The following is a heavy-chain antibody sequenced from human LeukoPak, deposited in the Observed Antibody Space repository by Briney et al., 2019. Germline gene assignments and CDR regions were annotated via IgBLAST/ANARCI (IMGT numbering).Heavy chain of an antibody. Sequence: PGGSLRLSCAASGFTFSSYAMHWVRQAPGKGLEWVAVISYDGSNKYYADSVKGRFTISRDNSKNTLYLQMNSLRAEDTAVYYCARIAPIIRALDYWGQGTLVTVSS. J-gene: IGHJ4*02. D-gene: IGHD5-24*01. CDR2: ISYDGSNK. V-gene: IGHV3-30*04. CDR3: ARIAPIIRALDY. CDR1: GFTFSSYA.